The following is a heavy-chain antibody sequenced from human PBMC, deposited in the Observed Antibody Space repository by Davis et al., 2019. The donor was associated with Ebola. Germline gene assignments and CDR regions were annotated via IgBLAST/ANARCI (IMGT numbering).Heavy chain of an antibody. Sequence: LKISCAASAFTFTSYDMHCVRHATGNGLEWVSGIGTAGDPYYPGSVKGRFTISRENAKNSLYLQMNSLRAGDTAVYYCARGGAAAANYYYGMDVWGQVTTVTVSS. CDR1: AFTFTSYD. CDR3: ARGGAAAANYYYGMDV. CDR2: IGTAGDP. D-gene: IGHD6-13*01. J-gene: IGHJ6*02. V-gene: IGHV3-13*05.